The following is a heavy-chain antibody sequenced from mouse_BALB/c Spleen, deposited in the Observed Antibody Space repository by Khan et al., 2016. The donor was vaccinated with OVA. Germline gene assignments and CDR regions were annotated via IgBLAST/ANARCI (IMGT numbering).Heavy chain of an antibody. V-gene: IGHV1-69*02. CDR3: TREGVYGSSFAY. D-gene: IGHD1-1*02. Sequence: QVQLQQSGIELVRPGASVKLSCKASGYTFTNYWINWVKQRPGQGLEWIGNIYPSDSYSNYNQRFKDKATLTVDKSSSTAYLLLSSPTSEDSAVYYCTREGVYGSSFAYWGQGTLVTVSA. J-gene: IGHJ3*01. CDR2: IYPSDSYS. CDR1: GYTFTNYW.